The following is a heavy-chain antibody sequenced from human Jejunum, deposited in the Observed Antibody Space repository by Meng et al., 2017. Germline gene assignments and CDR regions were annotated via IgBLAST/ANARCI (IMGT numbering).Heavy chain of an antibody. V-gene: IGHV1-18*01. CDR2: ISPYNGDT. CDR3: ARDLGNGEDY. D-gene: IGHD3-10*01. J-gene: IGHJ4*02. CDR1: GETFTRFG. Sequence: QVQWGQSGGEGKKPGAAVKVSCKASGETFTRFGISWVRQAPGQGLEWMGWISPYNGDTNYAQKLQGRVTMTTDTSTSTAYMELRSLRSDDTAVYYCARDLGNGEDYWGQGTLVTVSS.